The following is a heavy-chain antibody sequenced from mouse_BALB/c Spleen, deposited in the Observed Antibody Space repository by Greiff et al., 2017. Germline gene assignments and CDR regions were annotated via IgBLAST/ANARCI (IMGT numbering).Heavy chain of an antibody. Sequence: EVQLQQSGPELVKPGASVKISCKASGYSFTGYFMNGVKQSHGKSLEWIGRINPYNGDTFSNQKFKGKATLTVDKSSSTAHMELLSLTSEDSAVYYCGRSCDYPYYAMDYGGQGTSVTV. J-gene: IGHJ4*01. D-gene: IGHD2-4*01. V-gene: IGHV1-37*01. CDR1: GYSFTGYF. CDR2: INPYNGDT. CDR3: GRSCDYPYYAMDY.